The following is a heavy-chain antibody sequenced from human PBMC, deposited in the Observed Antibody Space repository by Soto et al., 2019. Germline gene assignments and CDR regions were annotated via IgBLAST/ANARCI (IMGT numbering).Heavy chain of an antibody. D-gene: IGHD3-16*01. CDR2: MSFSGDLT. Sequence: EVQLSESGGGLVRPGGSLRLSCAASGFNFHNLAMGWLRQAPGKGLEWVSVMSFSGDLTYYTDSVKGRFTISRDNSKNTLYLQMDSLRADDTAVYYCAKDATRTNGWYYFDYWGQGALVTVSS. CDR1: GFNFHNLA. J-gene: IGHJ4*02. CDR3: AKDATRTNGWYYFDY. V-gene: IGHV3-23*01.